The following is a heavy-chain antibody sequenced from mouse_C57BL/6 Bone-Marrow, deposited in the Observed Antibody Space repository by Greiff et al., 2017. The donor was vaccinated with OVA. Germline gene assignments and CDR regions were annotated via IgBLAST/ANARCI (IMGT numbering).Heavy chain of an antibody. J-gene: IGHJ1*03. Sequence: VQLQQSGPELVKPGASVKISCKASGYTFTDYYMNWVKQSHGKSLEWIGDINPNNGGTSYNQKFKGKATLTVDKSSSTAYMELRSLTSEDSAVYYCASIYYGYDVRYFDVWGTGTTVTVSS. CDR2: INPNNGGT. CDR1: GYTFTDYY. V-gene: IGHV1-26*01. D-gene: IGHD2-2*01. CDR3: ASIYYGYDVRYFDV.